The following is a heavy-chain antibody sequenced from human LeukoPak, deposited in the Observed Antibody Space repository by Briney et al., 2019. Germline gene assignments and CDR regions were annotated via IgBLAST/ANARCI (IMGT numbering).Heavy chain of an antibody. D-gene: IGHD6-13*01. J-gene: IGHJ4*02. CDR3: AKDRDSSSWYYFDY. V-gene: IGHV3-30*18. CDR1: GFTFSSYG. CDR2: ISYGGSNK. Sequence: TGGSLRLSCAASGFTFSSYGMHWVRQAPGKGLEWVAVISYGGSNKYYADSVKGRFTISRDNSKNTLYLQMNSLRAEDTAVCYCAKDRDSSSWYYFDYWGQGTLVTVSS.